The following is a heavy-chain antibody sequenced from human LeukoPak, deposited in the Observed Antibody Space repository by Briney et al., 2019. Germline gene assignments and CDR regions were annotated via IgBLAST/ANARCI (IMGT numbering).Heavy chain of an antibody. J-gene: IGHJ3*02. D-gene: IGHD1-26*01. Sequence: IPSETLSLTCTVSGASISSGDYYCSCIRPPPGNCLEWIVSIYYSGTTYYNPSLKSRLSMSTGPSKNPFSLKLRSVTPAGAAVYYCARIKLGAPDASEIWGQGTMVTLSS. CDR1: GASISSGDYY. CDR3: ARIKLGAPDASEI. V-gene: IGHV4-30-4*01. CDR2: IYYSGTT.